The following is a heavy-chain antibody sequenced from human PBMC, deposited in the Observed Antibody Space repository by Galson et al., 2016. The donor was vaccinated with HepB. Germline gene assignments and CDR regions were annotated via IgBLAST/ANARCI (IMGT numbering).Heavy chain of an antibody. V-gene: IGHV2-5*02. CDR3: AHLEEYFDTLTGNYRYFGL. CDR2: IYWDDDR. J-gene: IGHJ2*01. Sequence: PALVQPTQTLTLTCTFSGFSLTTSAVGVGWVRQPPGKAPEWLALIYWDDDRRYSQSLATRLTITKDTSKNQVVLSMTNVDPVDTATYSCAHLEEYFDTLTGNYRYFGLWGRGIVVTVSS. D-gene: IGHD3-9*01. CDR1: GFSLTTSAVG.